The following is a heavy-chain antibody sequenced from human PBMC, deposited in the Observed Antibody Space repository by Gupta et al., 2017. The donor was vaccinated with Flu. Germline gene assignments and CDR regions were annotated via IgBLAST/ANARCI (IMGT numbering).Heavy chain of an antibody. D-gene: IGHD3-16*01. CDR2: MREDGSEM. CDR3: ERGVFSGLMAFVGALTLDS. J-gene: IGHJ4*02. Sequence: WVSQVPGGGWKLAGSMREDGSEMDDVDAVKSRFNISRDNAKNTVVMQMNSVTVEVTAVYYCERGVFSGLMAFVGALTLDSWGQGALVTV. V-gene: IGHV3-7*01.